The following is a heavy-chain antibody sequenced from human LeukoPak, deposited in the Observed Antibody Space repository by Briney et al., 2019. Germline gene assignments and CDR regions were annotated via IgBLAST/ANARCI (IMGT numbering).Heavy chain of an antibody. CDR2: ISSSSSTI. CDR1: GFTFSSYS. CDR3: ARFLKDYYYYYGMDV. V-gene: IGHV3-48*04. Sequence: GGSLRLSCAASGFTFSSYSMTWVRQAPGKGLEWVSYISSSSSTIYYADSVKGRFTISRDNAKNSLYLQMNSLRAEDTAVYYCARFLKDYYYYYGMDVWGQGTTVTVSS. J-gene: IGHJ6*02.